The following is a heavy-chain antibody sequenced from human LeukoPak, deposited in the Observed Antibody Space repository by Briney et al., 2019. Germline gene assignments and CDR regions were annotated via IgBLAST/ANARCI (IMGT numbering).Heavy chain of an antibody. D-gene: IGHD2-2*01. V-gene: IGHV3-23*01. Sequence: GGSLRLSCAASGLIFNSYAMTWVRQAPGKGLEWVSSFGLYGGTTHYADSVKGRFTISRDNSKNTLYLQMTSLRADDTAVYYCVKDSSTTSWYFAFDVWGQGTMVAVSS. CDR2: FGLYGGTT. J-gene: IGHJ3*01. CDR3: VKDSSTTSWYFAFDV. CDR1: GLIFNSYA.